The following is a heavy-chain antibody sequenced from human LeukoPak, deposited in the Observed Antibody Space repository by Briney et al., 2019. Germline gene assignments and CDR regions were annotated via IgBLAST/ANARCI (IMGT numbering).Heavy chain of an antibody. D-gene: IGHD2-2*01. CDR3: ARDLYQLLVVAWFDP. J-gene: IGHJ5*02. CDR1: RFTFSNYW. CDR2: IKEDGSEK. V-gene: IGHV3-7*01. Sequence: GGSLRLSCGASRFTFSNYWMSWVRQAPGKGLEWVANIKEDGSEKDYVDSVKGRFTISRDNAKNSLYLQMNSLRAEDTAVYYCARDLYQLLVVAWFDPWGQGTLVTVSS.